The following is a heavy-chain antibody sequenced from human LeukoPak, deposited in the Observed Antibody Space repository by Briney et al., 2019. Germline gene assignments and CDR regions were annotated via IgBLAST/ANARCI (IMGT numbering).Heavy chain of an antibody. CDR1: GYTFTSYY. CDR2: MNPNSGNT. Sequence: ASVKVSCKASGYTFTSYYMHWVRQATGQGLEWMGWMNPNSGNTGYAQKFQGRVTMTRNTSISTAYMELSSLRSDDTAVYYCARGSPPRRNYDSRGYYSYYFDYWGQGTLVTVSS. J-gene: IGHJ4*02. D-gene: IGHD3-22*01. V-gene: IGHV1-8*02. CDR3: ARGSPPRRNYDSRGYYSYYFDY.